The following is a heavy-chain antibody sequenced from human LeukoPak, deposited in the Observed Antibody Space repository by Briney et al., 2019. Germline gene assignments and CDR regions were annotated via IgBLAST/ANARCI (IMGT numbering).Heavy chain of an antibody. CDR1: GYTFTGYY. V-gene: IGHV1-2*02. J-gene: IGHJ3*02. CDR3: ARGGDYYDSSGYYDDAFDI. D-gene: IGHD3-22*01. Sequence: GSVKVSCKASGYTFTGYYMHWVRQAPGQGLEWMGWINPNSGGTNYAQKFQSSVAMTRDTSISTAYMELSRLRSGDTAVYYCARGGDYYDSSGYYDDAFDIWGQGTMVTVSS. CDR2: INPNSGGT.